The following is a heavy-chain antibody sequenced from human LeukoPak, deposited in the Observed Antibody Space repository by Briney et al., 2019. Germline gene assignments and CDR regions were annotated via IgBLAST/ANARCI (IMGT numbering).Heavy chain of an antibody. J-gene: IGHJ3*02. CDR2: ISDDGINK. CDR3: ASVDDLDAFAM. Sequence: GGSLRLSCAASGFTFSSYAMHWVRQAPGKGLEWVAVISDDGINKYYADPVKGRFTISRDNSKNTLYLEMSSLRAEDTAVYYCASVDDLDAFAMWGQGTVVIVFS. D-gene: IGHD5-12*01. V-gene: IGHV3-30*04. CDR1: GFTFSSYA.